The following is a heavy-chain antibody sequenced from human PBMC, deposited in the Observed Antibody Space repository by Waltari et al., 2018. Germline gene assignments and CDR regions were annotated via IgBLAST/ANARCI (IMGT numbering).Heavy chain of an antibody. CDR2: ISFDENDK. CDR1: GLTCISYA. Sequence: QVQLAESGGGVVQPGRSLRVSCAASGLTCISYAFHWVRQSPDKGLEWMALISFDENDKYYADSVKGRFTISRDNSENTLYLQMNSLRPEDTAVYYCARDEVPGKFDSWGQGTLVTVSS. CDR3: ARDEVPGKFDS. V-gene: IGHV3-30-3*01. J-gene: IGHJ4*02. D-gene: IGHD1-26*01.